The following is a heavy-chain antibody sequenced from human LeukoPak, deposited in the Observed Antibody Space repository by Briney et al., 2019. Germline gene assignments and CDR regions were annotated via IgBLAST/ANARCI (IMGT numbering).Heavy chain of an antibody. CDR3: ARDDLSVSGSYPYYFDH. V-gene: IGHV3-74*01. Sequence: GGSLRLSCAASGLTFSSYWMHWVRQAPGKGLVWVSRINSDGSSTTYADSVKGRFTISRDSSKNTLYLQMNSLRGEDTAVYYCARDDLSVSGSYPYYFDHWGQGTLVTVSS. CDR2: INSDGSST. D-gene: IGHD3-16*02. J-gene: IGHJ4*02. CDR1: GLTFSSYW.